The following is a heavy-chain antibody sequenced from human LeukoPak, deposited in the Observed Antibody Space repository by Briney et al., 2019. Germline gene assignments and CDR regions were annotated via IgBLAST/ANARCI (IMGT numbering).Heavy chain of an antibody. Sequence: GGSLRLSCAASGFTFSDYYMSWIRQAPGKGLEWVSYISSSSSYTNYADSVKGRFTISRDNAKNSLYLQMNSLRAEDTAVYYCARDRTAIGDYFDYWGQGTLVTVSS. CDR2: ISSSSSYT. CDR1: GFTFSDYY. J-gene: IGHJ4*02. D-gene: IGHD2-21*02. CDR3: ARDRTAIGDYFDY. V-gene: IGHV3-11*06.